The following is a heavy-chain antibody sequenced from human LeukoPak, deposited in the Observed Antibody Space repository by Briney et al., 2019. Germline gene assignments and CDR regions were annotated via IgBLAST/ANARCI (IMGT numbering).Heavy chain of an antibody. CDR1: GGSISSSSYY. V-gene: IGHV4-39*01. J-gene: IGHJ4*02. CDR2: IYYSGST. Sequence: EPSETLSLTCTVSGGSISSSSYYWGWIRQPPGKGLEWSVSIYYSGSTYYNPYLKSRVTLSVDPCKSQFSLRLTSVTAADTAVYYCARHVRFLEWLSSYNFDYWGQGTLVTVSS. D-gene: IGHD3-3*01. CDR3: ARHVRFLEWLSSYNFDY.